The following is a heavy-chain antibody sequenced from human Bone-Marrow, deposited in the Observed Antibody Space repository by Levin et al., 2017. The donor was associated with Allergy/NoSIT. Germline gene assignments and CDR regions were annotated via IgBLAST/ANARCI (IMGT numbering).Heavy chain of an antibody. Sequence: LRLSCTVSGGSFSSGHYYWNWIRQPPGKGLEWIGNIYYSGSTYYNPSLKSRVAVSLDTPKHPLSLKLTSVTAADTAVYYCARDTAFYDFWSGYPNWNFDLWGRGTLVTVSS. CDR2: IYYSGST. CDR3: ARDTAFYDFWSGYPNWNFDL. D-gene: IGHD3-3*01. V-gene: IGHV4-30-4*01. J-gene: IGHJ2*01. CDR1: GGSFSSGHYY.